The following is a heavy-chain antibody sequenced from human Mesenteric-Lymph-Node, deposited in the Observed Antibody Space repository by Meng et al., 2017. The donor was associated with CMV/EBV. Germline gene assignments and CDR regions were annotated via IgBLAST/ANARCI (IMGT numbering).Heavy chain of an antibody. CDR1: GFTFSSYW. D-gene: IGHD3-3*01. J-gene: IGHJ6*02. CDR2: INSDGSST. CDR3: VRERFLGPFGRYYGMDV. V-gene: IGHV3-74*01. Sequence: GGSLRLSCAASGFTFSSYWMHWVRQAPGKGLVWVSRINSDGSSTSYADSVKGRFTISRDNAKNTLYLQMNSLRAEDTAVYYCVRERFLGPFGRYYGMDVWGQGTTVTVSS.